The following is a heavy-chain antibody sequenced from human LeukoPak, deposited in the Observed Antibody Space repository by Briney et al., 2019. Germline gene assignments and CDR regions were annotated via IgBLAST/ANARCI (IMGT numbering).Heavy chain of an antibody. D-gene: IGHD2-2*01. J-gene: IGHJ4*02. CDR1: GYTFTSYG. Sequence: ASVKVSCKASGYTFTSYGIGWVRQAPGQGLEWMGWISAYNGNTNYAQKLQGRVTMTTDTSTSTAYMELRSLRSDDTAVYYCARSPAAIVPAAMRSDYWGQGTLVTVSS. V-gene: IGHV1-18*04. CDR2: ISAYNGNT. CDR3: ARSPAAIVPAAMRSDY.